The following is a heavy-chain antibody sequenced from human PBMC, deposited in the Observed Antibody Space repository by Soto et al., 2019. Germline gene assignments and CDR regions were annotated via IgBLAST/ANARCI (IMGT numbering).Heavy chain of an antibody. CDR2: IWYDGSNK. CDR1: GFTFSSYG. J-gene: IGHJ4*02. D-gene: IGHD2-15*01. CDR3: ARGGLRGYCSGGSCPSLFDY. Sequence: QVQLVESGGGVVQPGRSLRLSCAASGFTFSSYGMHWVRQAPGKGLEWVAVIWYDGSNKYYADSVKGRFTISRDNSKNTLYLKMNSLRAEDTAVYYGARGGLRGYCSGGSCPSLFDYWGQGTLVTVSS. V-gene: IGHV3-33*01.